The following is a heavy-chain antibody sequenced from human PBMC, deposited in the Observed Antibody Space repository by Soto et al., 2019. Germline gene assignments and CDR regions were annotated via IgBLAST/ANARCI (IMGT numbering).Heavy chain of an antibody. CDR2: INPSGGST. J-gene: IGHJ4*02. Sequence: QVQLVQSGAEVKKPGASVKVSCKASGYTFTSYYMHWVRQAPGQGLEWMGIINPSGGSTSYAQKLQGMVIVPRDACTSTVCLELSSLRPEDTAVYYCARGGDGYDLDYWGQGTLVTVSS. V-gene: IGHV1-46*04. CDR1: GYTFTSYY. D-gene: IGHD5-12*01. CDR3: ARGGDGYDLDY.